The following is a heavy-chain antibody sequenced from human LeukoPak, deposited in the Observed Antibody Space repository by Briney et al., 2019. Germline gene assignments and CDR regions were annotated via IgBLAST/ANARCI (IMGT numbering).Heavy chain of an antibody. CDR2: IYTSGST. V-gene: IGHV4-4*07. J-gene: IGHJ4*02. CDR3: ARDLMADLTIFGVVPTLSY. Sequence: SETLSLTCTVSGGSISSYYWSWIRQPAGKGLESIGRIYTSGSTTYNTSLKSRVTMSVDTSKNQFTLKLSAVTAADTAVYYCARDLMADLTIFGVVPTLSYWGRGTLVTVSS. CDR1: GGSISSYY. D-gene: IGHD3-3*01.